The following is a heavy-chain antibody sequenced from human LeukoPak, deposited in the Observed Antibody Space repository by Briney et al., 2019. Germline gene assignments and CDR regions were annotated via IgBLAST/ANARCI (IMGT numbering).Heavy chain of an antibody. CDR1: GGTFSSYA. J-gene: IGHJ4*02. CDR2: IIPIFGTA. V-gene: IGHV1-69*06. CDR3: ARSNYGSGSSYDY. D-gene: IGHD3-10*01. Sequence: SVKVSCKASGGTFSSYAISWVRQAPGQGLEWMGGIIPIFGTANYAQKFQGRVTITADKSTSTAYMELSSLRSEDTAVYYCARSNYGSGSSYDYWGQGTLVTVSS.